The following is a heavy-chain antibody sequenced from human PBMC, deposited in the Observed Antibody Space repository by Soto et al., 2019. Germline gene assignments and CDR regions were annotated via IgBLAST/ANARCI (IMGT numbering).Heavy chain of an antibody. J-gene: IGHJ4*02. V-gene: IGHV4-59*08. CDR3: ARLGGYYQAFDS. CDR1: GGSIRDYY. CDR2: IYYTGTT. Sequence: XXTLSLPFTVSGGSIRDYYWXWILQSPGKGLEWIGYIYYTGTTKYNPSLKSRVTISVDSSKNQFSLKLDSVTAADTAVYYCARLGGYYQAFDSWGQGTLVTVSS. D-gene: IGHD3-22*01.